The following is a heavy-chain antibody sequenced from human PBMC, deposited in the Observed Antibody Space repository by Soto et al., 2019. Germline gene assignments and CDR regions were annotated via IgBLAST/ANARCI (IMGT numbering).Heavy chain of an antibody. CDR1: GYTFTSYG. CDR3: ARGPFHYYDSSGYERSYFDY. Sequence: ASVKVSCTASGYTFTSYGISWVRQAPGQGLEWMGWISAYNGNTNYAQKLQGRVTMTTDTSTSTAYMELRSLRSDDTAVYYCARGPFHYYDSSGYERSYFDYWGQGTLVTVSS. CDR2: ISAYNGNT. V-gene: IGHV1-18*01. J-gene: IGHJ4*02. D-gene: IGHD3-22*01.